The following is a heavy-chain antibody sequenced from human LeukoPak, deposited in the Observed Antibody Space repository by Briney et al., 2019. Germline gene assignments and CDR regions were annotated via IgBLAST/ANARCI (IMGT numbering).Heavy chain of an antibody. J-gene: IGHJ4*02. Sequence: GGSLRLSCAASGFKFVDYGMHWVRQAPGKGLEWVSGISWNSGNIGYADSVKGRFTISRDDAKNSLYLQMNSLREEDTSLYFCPRASPPFGGVVAPSYYFDSWGLGTLVTVYS. CDR1: GFKFVDYG. V-gene: IGHV3-9*01. CDR2: ISWNSGNI. CDR3: PRASPPFGGVVAPSYYFDS. D-gene: IGHD3-16*02.